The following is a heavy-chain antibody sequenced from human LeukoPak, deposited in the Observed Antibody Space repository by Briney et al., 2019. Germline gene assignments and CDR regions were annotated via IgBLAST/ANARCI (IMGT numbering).Heavy chain of an antibody. Sequence: PGRSLRLSCAASGFTFSSYGMHWVRQAPGKGLEWVAVISYDGSNKYYADSVKGRFTISRDNAKNSLYLQMNSLRAEDTAVYYCATNKKGDRHTYGHDYGGQGTLVTVSS. CDR1: GFTFSSYG. CDR2: ISYDGSNK. J-gene: IGHJ4*02. CDR3: ATNKKGDRHTYGHDY. D-gene: IGHD5-18*01. V-gene: IGHV3-30*03.